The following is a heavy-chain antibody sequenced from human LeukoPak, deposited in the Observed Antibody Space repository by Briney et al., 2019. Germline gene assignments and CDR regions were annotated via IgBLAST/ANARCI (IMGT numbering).Heavy chain of an antibody. J-gene: IGHJ4*02. CDR3: ARDPFPPIRFLEWLLDY. CDR1: GYTFTSYG. CDR2: ISAYNGNT. Sequence: GSVKVSCKASGYTFTSYGISWVRQAPGQGLEWIGWISAYNGNTNYAQRLQGRVTMTTDTSTSTAYMELRSLRSDDTAVYYCARDPFPPIRFLEWLLDYWGQGTLVTVSS. D-gene: IGHD3-3*01. V-gene: IGHV1-18*01.